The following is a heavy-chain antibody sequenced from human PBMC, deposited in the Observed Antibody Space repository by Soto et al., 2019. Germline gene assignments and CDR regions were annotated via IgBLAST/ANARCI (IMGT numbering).Heavy chain of an antibody. CDR2: IIPIFGTA. CDR1: GGTFSSYA. CDR3: ARVGIAVAGTYYYYYGMDV. Sequence: SVKVSCKASGGTFSSYAISWVRQAPGQGLEWMGGIIPIFGTANYAQKFQGRVTITADESTSTAYMELSSLRSEDTAVYYCARVGIAVAGTYYYYYGMDVWGQGTTVTVSS. J-gene: IGHJ6*02. D-gene: IGHD6-19*01. V-gene: IGHV1-69*13.